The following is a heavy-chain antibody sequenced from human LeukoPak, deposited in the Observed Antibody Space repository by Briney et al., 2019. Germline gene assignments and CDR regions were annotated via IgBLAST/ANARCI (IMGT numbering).Heavy chain of an antibody. Sequence: GGSLRLSCAASGFTVSSNYMSWVRQAPGKGLEWVSSISSSSSYIYYADSVKGRFTISRDNAKNSLYLQMNSLRAEDTAVYYCARLLIPLARSDAFDIWGQGTMVTVSS. CDR2: ISSSSSYI. J-gene: IGHJ3*02. CDR1: GFTVSSNY. V-gene: IGHV3-21*01. CDR3: ARLLIPLARSDAFDI.